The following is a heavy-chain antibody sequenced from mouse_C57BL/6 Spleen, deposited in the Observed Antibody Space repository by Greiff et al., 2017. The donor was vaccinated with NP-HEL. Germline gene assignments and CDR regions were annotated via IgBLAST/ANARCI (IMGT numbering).Heavy chain of an antibody. D-gene: IGHD4-1*01. CDR3: AREKLGRWYCDV. V-gene: IGHV1-82*01. Sequence: QVQLQQSGPELVKPGASVKISCKASGYAFSSSWMNWVKQRPGKGLEWIGRIYPGDGDTNYNGKFKGKATLTADKSSSTAYMQLSSLTSEDSAVYFCAREKLGRWYCDVWGTGTTVTVSS. CDR2: IYPGDGDT. J-gene: IGHJ1*03. CDR1: GYAFSSSW.